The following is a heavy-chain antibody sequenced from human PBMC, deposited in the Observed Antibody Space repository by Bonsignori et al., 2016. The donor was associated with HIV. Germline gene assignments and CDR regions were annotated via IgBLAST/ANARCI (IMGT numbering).Heavy chain of an antibody. CDR1: GFNFGDFL. V-gene: IGHV3-49*04. Sequence: EVQLVESGGDLVQPGRSLGLSCATSGFNFGDFLINWVRQVPGKGLEWVAFIRSKNYGGAPEYAASAKGRFTISRDDSKSIAYLQMNSLKTDDTALYYCVRSDHRYCTRASCPFDSWGQGTLVTVSS. CDR3: VRSDHRYCTRASCPFDS. J-gene: IGHJ4*02. D-gene: IGHD2-2*01. CDR2: IRSKNYGGAP.